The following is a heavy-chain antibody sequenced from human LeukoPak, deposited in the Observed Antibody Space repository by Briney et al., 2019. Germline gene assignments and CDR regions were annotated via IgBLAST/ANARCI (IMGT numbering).Heavy chain of an antibody. CDR1: GYTFTSYE. CDR2: MNPNSGNT. D-gene: IGHD4-23*01. CDR3: ARTTVVTPNEALDY. J-gene: IGHJ4*02. V-gene: IGHV1-8*01. Sequence: ASVKVSCKASGYTFTSYEVNWVRQATGQGLEWMGWMNPNSGNTGYGQNFQGRITMTRDTSTSTAYMELRSLRSDDTAVYYCARTTVVTPNEALDYWGQGTLVTVSS.